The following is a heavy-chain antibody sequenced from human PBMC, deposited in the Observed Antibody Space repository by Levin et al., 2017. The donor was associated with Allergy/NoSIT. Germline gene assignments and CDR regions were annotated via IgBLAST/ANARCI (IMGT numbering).Heavy chain of an antibody. Sequence: SETLSLTCTVSGDSVSIYYWSWIRQPPGKGLEWIAYVSYSGSTDYNPSLKSRVTISVDTSKNQFSLKLTSVTAADTAAYYCARGSGDYTRTPFDYWGQGTLVTVSS. CDR3: ARGSGDYTRTPFDY. J-gene: IGHJ4*02. CDR1: GDSVSIYY. D-gene: IGHD4-11*01. CDR2: VSYSGST. V-gene: IGHV4-59*02.